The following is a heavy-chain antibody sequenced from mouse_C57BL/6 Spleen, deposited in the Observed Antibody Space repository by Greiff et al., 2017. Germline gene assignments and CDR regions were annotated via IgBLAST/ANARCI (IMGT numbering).Heavy chain of an antibody. J-gene: IGHJ4*01. Sequence: QVQLQQPGAELVKPGASVKVSCKASGYTFPSYWMHWVKHRPGQGLEWIGRIHPSDSDTNYNQKFKGKATVTVDKSSSTAYMQLSSLTSEDSAVDYCAIRGGSGPYAMDYWGQGTSVTVSS. CDR3: AIRGGSGPYAMDY. V-gene: IGHV1-74*01. CDR1: GYTFPSYW. CDR2: IHPSDSDT. D-gene: IGHD3-2*02.